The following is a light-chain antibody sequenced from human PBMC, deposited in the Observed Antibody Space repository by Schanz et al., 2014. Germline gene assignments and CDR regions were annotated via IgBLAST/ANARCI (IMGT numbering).Light chain of an antibody. Sequence: QSALTQPASVSGSPGQSITMSCTGTSSDVGGYNYVSWYQQHPGKAPKLMIYDVGNRPSGVSNRFSGSKSGNTASLTISRLQAEDEADYSCSSYALSTTFVIFGGGTKLTVL. V-gene: IGLV2-23*02. CDR2: DVG. CDR3: SSYALSTTFVI. CDR1: SSDVGGYNY. J-gene: IGLJ2*01.